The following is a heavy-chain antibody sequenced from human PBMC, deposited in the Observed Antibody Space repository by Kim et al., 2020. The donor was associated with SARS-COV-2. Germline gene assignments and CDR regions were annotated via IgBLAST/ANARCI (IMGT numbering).Heavy chain of an antibody. CDR1: GFTFSSYA. V-gene: IGHV3-33*06. CDR2: IWYDGSNK. Sequence: GGSLRLSCAASGFTFSSYAMHWVRQAPGKGLEWVAVIWYDGSNKYYADSVKGRFTISRDNSKNTLYLQMNSLRAEDTAVYYCAKDPAYYDMLTAYYHYYYGMDVWGQGTTVTVSS. CDR3: AKDPAYYDMLTAYYHYYYGMDV. D-gene: IGHD3-9*01. J-gene: IGHJ6*02.